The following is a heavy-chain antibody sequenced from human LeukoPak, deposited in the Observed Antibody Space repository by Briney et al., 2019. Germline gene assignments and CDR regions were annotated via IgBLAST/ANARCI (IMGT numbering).Heavy chain of an antibody. CDR1: GYSFTSYW. CDR3: ARRQGCSTSSCPPDS. Sequence: GESLKISCKGSGYSFTSYWIGWVRQMPGKGLECMGIIYPGDSETRYSPSFQGQVTISADKSISTAYLQWSSLKASDTAMYFCARRQGCSTSSCPPDSWGQGTLVTVSS. V-gene: IGHV5-51*01. J-gene: IGHJ4*02. CDR2: IYPGDSET. D-gene: IGHD2-2*01.